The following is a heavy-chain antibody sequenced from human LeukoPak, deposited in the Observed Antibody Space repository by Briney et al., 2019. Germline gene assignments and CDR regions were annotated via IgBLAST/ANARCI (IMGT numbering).Heavy chain of an antibody. Sequence: SETLSLTCAVSGGSITTTDFGWAWIRRPPGQGFEWIATISSSGKAYYYPSLMSRVTISVDTSKNQFSLDVTSVTAADTGLFYCARFKGGTGFDYWGRGILVIVS. CDR2: ISSSGKA. CDR1: GGSITTTDFG. CDR3: ARFKGGTGFDY. V-gene: IGHV4-39*01. D-gene: IGHD1-26*01. J-gene: IGHJ4*02.